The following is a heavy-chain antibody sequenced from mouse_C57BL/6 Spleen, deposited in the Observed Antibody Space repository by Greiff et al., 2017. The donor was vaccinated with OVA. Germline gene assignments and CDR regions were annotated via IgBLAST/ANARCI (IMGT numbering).Heavy chain of an antibody. Sequence: EVMLVESGGDLVKPGGSLKLSCAASGFTFSSYGMSWVRQTPDKRLEWVATISSGGSYTYYPDSVKGRFTISRDNAKNTLYLQMSSLKSEDTAMYYCARHDDDYLYAMDYWGQGTSVTVSS. CDR1: GFTFSSYG. CDR2: ISSGGSYT. V-gene: IGHV5-6*01. D-gene: IGHD2-3*01. J-gene: IGHJ4*01. CDR3: ARHDDDYLYAMDY.